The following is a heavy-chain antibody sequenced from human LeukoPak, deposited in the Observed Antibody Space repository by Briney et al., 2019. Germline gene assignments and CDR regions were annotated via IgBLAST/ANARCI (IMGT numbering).Heavy chain of an antibody. D-gene: IGHD3-22*01. CDR3: AKRDDSGGNLVDL. CDR1: SGSIRSGSHY. CDR2: IYYSGST. V-gene: IGHV4-39*02. J-gene: IGHJ4*02. Sequence: SETLSLTCTVSSGSIRSGSHYWAWIRQPPGKGLEWIGSIYYSGSTYYNPSLENRVTISIDTSKNHFSLKLSSLSAADTSVYYCAKRDDSGGNLVDLWGQGTLVTVS.